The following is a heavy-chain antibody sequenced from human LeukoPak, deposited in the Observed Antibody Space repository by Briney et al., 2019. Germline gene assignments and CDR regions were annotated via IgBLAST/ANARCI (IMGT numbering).Heavy chain of an antibody. CDR3: ASDSSTFY. D-gene: IGHD6-13*01. Sequence: GGSLRLSCAASGFPLSSYSINWVRQAPGKGLEWVSYINIDSTTVNYADSVKGRFTISRDNAKNSLYLQMNSLRAEDTAVYYCASDSSTFYWGQGTLVTVSS. CDR2: INIDSTTV. V-gene: IGHV3-48*01. CDR1: GFPLSSYS. J-gene: IGHJ4*02.